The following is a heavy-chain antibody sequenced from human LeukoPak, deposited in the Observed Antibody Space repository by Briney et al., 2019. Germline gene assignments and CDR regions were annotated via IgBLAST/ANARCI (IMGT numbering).Heavy chain of an antibody. CDR1: GGSISSYY. V-gene: IGHV4-59*01. CDR3: ARGGGSGWYGLMDY. CDR2: IYYSGST. J-gene: IGHJ4*02. D-gene: IGHD6-19*01. Sequence: SETLSLTCTVSGGSISSYYWSWIRQPPGKGLEWIGYIYYSGSTNYNPSLKSRVTISVDTSKTQFSLKLSSVTAADTAVYYCARGGGSGWYGLMDYWGQGTLVTVSS.